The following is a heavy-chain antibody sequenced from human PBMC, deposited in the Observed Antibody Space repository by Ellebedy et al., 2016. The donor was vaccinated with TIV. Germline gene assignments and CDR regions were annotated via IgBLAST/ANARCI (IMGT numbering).Heavy chain of an antibody. CDR2: ISGSGGST. V-gene: IGHV3-23*01. J-gene: IGHJ4*02. Sequence: GGSLRLSXAASGFTFSSYAMSWVRQAPGKGLEWVSAISGSGGSTYYADSVKGRFTISRDNSKNTLYLQMNSLRAEDTAVYYCASSRGAYRYYFDYWGQGTLVTVSS. D-gene: IGHD3-10*01. CDR1: GFTFSSYA. CDR3: ASSRGAYRYYFDY.